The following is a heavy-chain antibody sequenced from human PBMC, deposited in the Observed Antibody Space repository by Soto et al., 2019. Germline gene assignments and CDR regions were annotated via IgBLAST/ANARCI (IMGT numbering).Heavy chain of an antibody. V-gene: IGHV3-23*01. J-gene: IGHJ4*02. D-gene: IGHD3-9*01. CDR1: GFTFSSYA. Sequence: GGSLRLSCAASGFTFSSYAMSWVRQAPGKGLEWVSAISGSGGSTYYADSVKGRFTISRDNSKNTLYLQMNSLRAEDTAVYYCAPTAQYDILTGPDYWGQGTLVTVSS. CDR3: APTAQYDILTGPDY. CDR2: ISGSGGST.